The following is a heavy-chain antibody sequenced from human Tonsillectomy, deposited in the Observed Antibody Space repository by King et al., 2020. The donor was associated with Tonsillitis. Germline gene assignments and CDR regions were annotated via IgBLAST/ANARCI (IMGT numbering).Heavy chain of an antibody. D-gene: IGHD1-14*01. J-gene: IGHJ4*02. CDR1: GGYMSSGGYS. V-gene: IGHV4-30-4*07. CDR3: ARAAGGSNRLFDS. Sequence: QLQESGPGLVKPSQTLSLTCAVSGGYMSSGGYSWNWIRQPPGKRLEWIGYTYYSGTTYYSPTLESRVTISVDTTKNQFSLELTSVTAADPALYYCARAAGGSNRLFDSWGQGALVTVSS. CDR2: TYYSGTT.